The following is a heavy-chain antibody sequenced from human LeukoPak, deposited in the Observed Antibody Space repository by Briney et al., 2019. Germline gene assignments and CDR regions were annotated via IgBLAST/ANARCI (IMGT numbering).Heavy chain of an antibody. CDR2: IRYDGSNK. D-gene: IGHD6-19*01. V-gene: IGHV3-30*02. CDR3: AKDLYSSSLFDY. Sequence: GGSLRLSCAASGFTFSSYGMHWVRQAPGKGLEWVAFIRYDGSNKCYADSVKGRFTISRDNSKNTLYLQMNSLRAEDTAVYYCAKDLYSSSLFDYWGQGTLVTVSS. CDR1: GFTFSSYG. J-gene: IGHJ4*02.